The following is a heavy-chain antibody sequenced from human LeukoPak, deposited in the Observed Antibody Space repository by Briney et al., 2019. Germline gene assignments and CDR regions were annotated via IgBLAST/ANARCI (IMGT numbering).Heavy chain of an antibody. J-gene: IGHJ5*02. V-gene: IGHV4-34*01. CDR3: ASRRAGWFDP. Sequence: SETLSLTCAVYGRSLTGSYWSSIRQPPGKGLEWIGEINHSGSTNYNPSLKSRVTISVDTSKNQFSLKLSSVTAADTAVYYCASRRAGWFDPWGQGTLVTVSS. CDR1: GRSLTGSY. CDR2: INHSGST.